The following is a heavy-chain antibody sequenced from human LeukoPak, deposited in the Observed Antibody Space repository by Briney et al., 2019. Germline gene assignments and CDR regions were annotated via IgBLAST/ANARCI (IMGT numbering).Heavy chain of an antibody. J-gene: IGHJ4*02. CDR2: TSAYNGDT. CDR1: AYTFTSYG. Sequence: AVSLSCTSSAYTFTSYGFSLVRLAPAPGLERMWLTSAYNGDTNYSQRLQGRVTMTTDTSTSTAYMELRSVRSDDTAVYYCARGLPGIAMAGTSDYWGQGTLVTVSS. V-gene: IGHV1-18*01. D-gene: IGHD6-19*01. CDR3: ARGLPGIAMAGTSDY.